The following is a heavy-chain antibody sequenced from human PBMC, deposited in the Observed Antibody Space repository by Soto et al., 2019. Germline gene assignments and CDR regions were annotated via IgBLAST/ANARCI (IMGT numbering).Heavy chain of an antibody. CDR2: INSNSGGT. D-gene: IGHD2-2*01. V-gene: IGHV1-2*04. J-gene: IGHJ5*02. Sequence: QVQLVQSGAEVEKPGASVKVSCKTSGYTFTDHYIHWVRQAPGQGLEWIGWINSNSGGTNYAQKFRGWVTMTRDTSIRTDYMELSRLRSDDTAVYYCARGVGTSWFDPWGQGSLVTVFS. CDR3: ARGVGTSWFDP. CDR1: GYTFTDHY.